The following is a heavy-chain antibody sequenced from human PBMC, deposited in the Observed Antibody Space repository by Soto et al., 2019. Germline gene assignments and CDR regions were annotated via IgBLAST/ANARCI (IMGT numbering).Heavy chain of an antibody. D-gene: IGHD2-2*01. Sequence: PGESLKISCKGSGYSFTSYWISWVRQMPGKGLEWMGRIDPSDSYTNYSPSFQGHVTISADKSISTAYLQWSSLKASDTAMYYCARHPDIVVVPAAKSGAFDIWGQGTRGTV. CDR3: ARHPDIVVVPAAKSGAFDI. CDR2: IDPSDSYT. V-gene: IGHV5-10-1*01. J-gene: IGHJ3*02. CDR1: GYSFTSYW.